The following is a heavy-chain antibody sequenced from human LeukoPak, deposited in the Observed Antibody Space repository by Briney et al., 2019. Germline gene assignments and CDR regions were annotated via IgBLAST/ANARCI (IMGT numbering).Heavy chain of an antibody. CDR2: IYPGDSNT. CDR3: ARHTAVVAGDPTD. J-gene: IGHJ4*02. CDR1: GYSFISYW. D-gene: IGHD7-27*01. Sequence: GESPKIFCWGSGYSFISYWIGWVRHMPRKRLVEWGIIYPGDSNTRYNPSFQRQVTIFADKSISTAYLQWSSLKASDTAMYYCARHTAVVAGDPTDWGQGTLVSVSS. V-gene: IGHV5-51*01.